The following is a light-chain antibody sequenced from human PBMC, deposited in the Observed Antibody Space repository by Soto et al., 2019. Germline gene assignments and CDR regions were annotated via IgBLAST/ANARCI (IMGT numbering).Light chain of an antibody. V-gene: IGKV1-9*01. J-gene: IGKJ3*01. CDR1: QDIKTY. CDR2: GTF. Sequence: IQLTQSPSSLSASVGDRVSITCRASQDIKTYLAWYQQKQGKAPKLLISGTFTLQSGVPSRFNVSGSGTDFTLTISRLQPEDFATYYCQPLNNYPPFAFGPGTKV. CDR3: QPLNNYPPFA.